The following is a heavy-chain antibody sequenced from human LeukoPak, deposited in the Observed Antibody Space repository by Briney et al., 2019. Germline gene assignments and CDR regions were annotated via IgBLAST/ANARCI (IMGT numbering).Heavy chain of an antibody. J-gene: IGHJ3*02. CDR2: IFWNDDK. Sequence: SGPTLVNPPQTLTLTCTFSGFSLGTRGGRVGWIRQPPGKALEWLTLIFWNDDKRYIPSLKSRLTITKDTSKNQVVLTMTNMDPVDTATYYCAHRRSYTSSSVAFDIWGQGTMVTVSS. CDR3: AHRRSYTSSSVAFDI. V-gene: IGHV2-5*01. CDR1: GFSLGTRGGR. D-gene: IGHD6-6*01.